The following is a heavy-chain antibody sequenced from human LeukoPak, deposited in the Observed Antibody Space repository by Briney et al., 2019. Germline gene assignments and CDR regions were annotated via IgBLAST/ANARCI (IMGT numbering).Heavy chain of an antibody. CDR2: INPNSGGT. D-gene: IGHD3-22*01. V-gene: IGHV1-2*02. Sequence: ASVKVSCKASGYTFTGYYMHWVRQAPGQGLEWMGWINPNSGGTNYAQKFQGRVTMTRDTSISTAHMELSRLRSDDTAVYYCARDGMDSYDSSGYYPIDYWGQGTLVTVSS. J-gene: IGHJ4*02. CDR3: ARDGMDSYDSSGYYPIDY. CDR1: GYTFTGYY.